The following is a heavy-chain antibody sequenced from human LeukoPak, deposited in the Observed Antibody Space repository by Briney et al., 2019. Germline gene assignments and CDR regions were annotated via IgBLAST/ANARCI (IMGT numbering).Heavy chain of an antibody. J-gene: IGHJ6*03. CDR3: ARVREGSSWPTYYYYMDV. V-gene: IGHV4-39*01. CDR1: GGSISSSSYY. D-gene: IGHD6-13*01. CDR2: IYYSGST. Sequence: PSETLSLTCTVSGGSISSSSYYWGWIRQPPGKGLEWIGSIYYSGSTYYNPSLKSRVTISVDTSKNQFSLKLSSVTAADTAVYYCARVREGSSWPTYYYYMDVWGKGTTVTISS.